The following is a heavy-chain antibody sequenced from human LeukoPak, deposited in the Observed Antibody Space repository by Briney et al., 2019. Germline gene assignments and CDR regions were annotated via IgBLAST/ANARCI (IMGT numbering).Heavy chain of an antibody. V-gene: IGHV3-33*01. J-gene: IGHJ4*02. CDR1: GFTFSSYG. CDR3: ARVGIAAAGDY. CDR2: IWYDGSNK. D-gene: IGHD6-13*01. Sequence: GGSLRLSCAASGFTFSSYGMHWVRQAPGKGLEWVAVIWYDGSNKYYADSVKGRFTISRDNSKNTLYLQKNSLRAEDTAVYYCARVGIAAAGDYWGQGTLVTVSS.